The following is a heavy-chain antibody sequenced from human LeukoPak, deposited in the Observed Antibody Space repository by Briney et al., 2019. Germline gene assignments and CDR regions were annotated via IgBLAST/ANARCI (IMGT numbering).Heavy chain of an antibody. CDR2: INHSGST. D-gene: IGHD1-1*01. V-gene: IGHV4-34*01. J-gene: IGHJ6*03. CDR3: ARGLNWNDYYYYMDV. CDR1: GGSISSYY. Sequence: SETLSLTCTVSGGSISSYYWSWIRQPPGKGLEWIGEINHSGSTNYNPSLKSRVTISVDTSKNQFSLKLSSVTAADTAVYYCARGLNWNDYYYYMDVWGKGTTVTVSS.